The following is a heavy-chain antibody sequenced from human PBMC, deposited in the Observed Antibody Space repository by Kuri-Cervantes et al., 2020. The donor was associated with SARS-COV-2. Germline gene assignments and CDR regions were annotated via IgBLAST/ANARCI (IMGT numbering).Heavy chain of an antibody. Sequence: GSLRLSCTVSGGPIDSSSIYWGWIRQPPGKGLEWIGNIYYTGTTYYNPSLKSRVTISVDTSKEQFSLKLSSVTAADTAIYYCATFTVTTKFDNWGQGTLVTVSS. V-gene: IGHV4-39*01. CDR2: IYYTGTT. CDR1: GGPIDSSSIY. J-gene: IGHJ4*02. CDR3: ATFTVTTKFDN. D-gene: IGHD4-17*01.